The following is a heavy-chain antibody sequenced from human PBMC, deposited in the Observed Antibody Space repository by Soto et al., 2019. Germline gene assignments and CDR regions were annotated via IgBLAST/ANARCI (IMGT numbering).Heavy chain of an antibody. CDR2: INHSGST. CDR3: ASTRIAAAAPNTWFDP. V-gene: IGHV4-34*01. D-gene: IGHD6-13*01. Sequence: QVQLQQWGAGLLKPSETLSLTCAVYGGSFSGYYWSWIRQHPRKGLEWIGEINHSGSTNYNPSLTSRVTIAVDTSKNQFSLKLSSVTAAATAVYYCASTRIAAAAPNTWFDPWGQGTLVTVSS. CDR1: GGSFSGYY. J-gene: IGHJ5*02.